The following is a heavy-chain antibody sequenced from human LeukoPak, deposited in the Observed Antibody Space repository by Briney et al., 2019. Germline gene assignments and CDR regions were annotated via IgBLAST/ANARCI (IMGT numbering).Heavy chain of an antibody. V-gene: IGHV3-NL1*01. CDR2: IFPSGGEI. Sequence: GGSLRLSCAASGFIFKNYGMHWARQAPGKGLEWVSSIFPSGGEIHYADSVRGRFTISRDNSKSTLSLQMNSLRAEDTAIYYCATYRQVLLPFESWGQGTLVTVSS. CDR1: GFIFKNYG. CDR3: ATYRQVLLPFES. D-gene: IGHD2-8*02. J-gene: IGHJ4*02.